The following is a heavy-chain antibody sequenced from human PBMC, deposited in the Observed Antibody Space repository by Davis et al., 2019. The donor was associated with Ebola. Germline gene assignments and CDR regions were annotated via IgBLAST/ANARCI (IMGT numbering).Heavy chain of an antibody. CDR1: GASISTDY. CDR2: IYYSTTT. V-gene: IGHV4-59*01. Sequence: MPSETLSLTCTVFGASISTDYWSWLRQPPGKGLEWIGYIYYSTTTNYKSSLKSRVTISEDTSKNQFSLKLSSVTAADTAVYYCARGRLLEWPPTFYGLDVWGKGTTVTVSS. CDR3: ARGRLLEWPPTFYGLDV. J-gene: IGHJ6*04. D-gene: IGHD3-3*01.